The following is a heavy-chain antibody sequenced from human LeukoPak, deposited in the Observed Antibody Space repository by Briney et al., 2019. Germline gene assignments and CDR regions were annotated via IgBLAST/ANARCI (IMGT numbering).Heavy chain of an antibody. CDR1: GFTFSSYA. CDR2: ISYDGSNK. D-gene: IGHD2-15*01. J-gene: IGHJ4*02. V-gene: IGHV3-30*04. CDR3: AKSGLNRFDY. Sequence: PGGSLRLSCAASGFTFSSYAMHWVRQAPGKVLEWVAVISYDGSNKYYADSVKGRFTISRDNSKNTLYLQMNSLRAEDTAVYYCAKSGLNRFDYWGQGTLVTVSS.